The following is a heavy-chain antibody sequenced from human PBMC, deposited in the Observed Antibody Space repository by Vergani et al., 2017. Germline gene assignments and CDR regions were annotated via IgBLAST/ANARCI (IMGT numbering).Heavy chain of an antibody. V-gene: IGHV3-11*01. CDR1: GFSFSDHY. CDR3: ARDHRDYNNYPGTFDI. Sequence: QVQLVESVGGLVKPGGSLRLSCAASGFSFSDHYMTWIRQAPGKGLEWVSYISNSGNTIEYADSVKGRFSISRDNAKSSLFLQMDSLRAEDTAVYYCARDHRDYNNYPGTFDIWGQGSMVTVSS. J-gene: IGHJ3*02. D-gene: IGHD5-24*01. CDR2: ISNSGNTI.